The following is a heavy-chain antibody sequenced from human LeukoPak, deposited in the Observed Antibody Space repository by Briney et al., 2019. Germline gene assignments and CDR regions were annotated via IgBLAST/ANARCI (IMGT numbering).Heavy chain of an antibody. V-gene: IGHV3-66*02. D-gene: IGHD6-19*01. CDR3: ARDKLGSGYSSDFDY. CDR1: GFSVSSNY. Sequence: GGSLRLSCAASGFSVSSNYMNWVRQAPGKGLERVSAIYTGGTTYYADSVKGRFTISRDNSKNTLYLQMNSLRAEDTAVYYCARDKLGSGYSSDFDYWGQGTLVTVSS. J-gene: IGHJ4*02. CDR2: IYTGGTT.